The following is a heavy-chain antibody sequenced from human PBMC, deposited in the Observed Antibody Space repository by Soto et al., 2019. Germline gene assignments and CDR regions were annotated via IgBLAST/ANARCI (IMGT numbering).Heavy chain of an antibody. CDR2: IHTSGQAT. CDR3: VKGRSKNCNTTTCGLWLDA. J-gene: IGHJ6*02. V-gene: IGHV3-64D*06. D-gene: IGHD1-26*01. Sequence: GGALRVSCSVSGFVFKSHAMHWVRQPPGKGLEYVSSIHTSGQATFYADAVKGRFTVSRDNSKNTLDLELTSLKHEDTAVYYCVKGRSKNCNTTTCGLWLDAWGQGTPVTVSS. CDR1: GFVFKSHA.